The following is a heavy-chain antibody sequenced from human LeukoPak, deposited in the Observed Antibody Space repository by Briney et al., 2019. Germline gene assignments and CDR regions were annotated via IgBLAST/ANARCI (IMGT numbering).Heavy chain of an antibody. D-gene: IGHD3-10*01. CDR1: GFRFSSEW. V-gene: IGHV3-74*01. Sequence: GGSLRLSCAASGFRFSSEWMHWVRQAPGKGLVRVSVIKSDGTYTNYADSVKGRFTISRDNAKNTLYLQMNSLRVEDTAVYFCTRDAPGGALLADYWGQGTLVTVSS. J-gene: IGHJ4*02. CDR2: IKSDGTYT. CDR3: TRDAPGGALLADY.